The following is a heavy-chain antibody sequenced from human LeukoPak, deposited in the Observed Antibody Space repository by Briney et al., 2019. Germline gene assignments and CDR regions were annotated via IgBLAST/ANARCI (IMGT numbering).Heavy chain of an antibody. CDR3: ARGRDYSSSWLNWFDP. Sequence: GASVKVSCKASGYTFTSYDINWVRQATGQGLEWMGWMNPNSGNTGYAQKFQGRVTMTRNTSTSTAYMELSSLRSEDTAVYYCARGRDYSSSWLNWFDPWGQGTLVTVSS. V-gene: IGHV1-8*01. J-gene: IGHJ5*02. CDR2: MNPNSGNT. D-gene: IGHD6-13*01. CDR1: GYTFTSYD.